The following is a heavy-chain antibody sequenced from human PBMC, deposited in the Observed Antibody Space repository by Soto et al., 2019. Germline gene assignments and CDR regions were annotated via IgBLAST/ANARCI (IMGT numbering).Heavy chain of an antibody. CDR2: ISWNSGSI. CDR1: GFTFDDYA. Sequence: EVQLVESGGGLVQPGRSLRLSCAASGFTFDDYAMHWVRQAPGKGLEWVSGISWNSGSIGYADSVKGRFTISRDNAKNSLYLQMNSLRAEDTALYYCAKDYGDYHVGAFDIWGQGTMVTVSS. J-gene: IGHJ3*02. V-gene: IGHV3-9*01. CDR3: AKDYGDYHVGAFDI. D-gene: IGHD4-17*01.